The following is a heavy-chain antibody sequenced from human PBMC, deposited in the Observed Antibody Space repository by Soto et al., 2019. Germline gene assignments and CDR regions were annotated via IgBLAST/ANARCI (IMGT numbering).Heavy chain of an antibody. J-gene: IGHJ4*02. CDR1: GFTFSSYA. CDR2: ISYDGSNK. CDR3: ATPPRNYGDPPNFDY. D-gene: IGHD4-17*01. Sequence: PGGSLRLSCAASGFTFSSYAMHWVRQAPGKGLEWVAVISYDGSNKYYADSVKGRFTISRDNSKNTLYLQMNSLRAEDTAVYYCATPPRNYGDPPNFDYWGQGTLVTVSS. V-gene: IGHV3-30-3*01.